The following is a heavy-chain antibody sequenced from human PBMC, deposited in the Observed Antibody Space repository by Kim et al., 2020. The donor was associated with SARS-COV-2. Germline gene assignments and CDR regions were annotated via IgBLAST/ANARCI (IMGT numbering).Heavy chain of an antibody. J-gene: IGHJ5*02. CDR2: INPNSGGT. CDR3: ARGPYFLWVVEMATIGWFDP. D-gene: IGHD5-12*01. Sequence: ASVKVSCKASGYTFTGYYMHWVRQAPGQGLEWMGWINPNSGGTNYAQKFQGRVTMTRDTSISTAYMELSRLRSDDTAVYYCARGPYFLWVVEMATIGWFDPWGQGTLVTVSS. CDR1: GYTFTGYY. V-gene: IGHV1-2*02.